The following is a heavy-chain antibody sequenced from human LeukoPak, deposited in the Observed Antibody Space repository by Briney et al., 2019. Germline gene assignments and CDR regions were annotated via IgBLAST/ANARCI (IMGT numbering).Heavy chain of an antibody. D-gene: IGHD4-17*01. CDR1: GYTFTNYY. Sequence: GASVKVSCKASGYTFTNYYIHWVRQAPGQGLEWMGIINPSGGNTAYARKFQGRVTMTRDTSTSTLYMDLSSLKSGDAAIYYCARARTLLNYGDCGYWGQGTLVTVSS. J-gene: IGHJ4*02. CDR2: INPSGGNT. V-gene: IGHV1-46*01. CDR3: ARARTLLNYGDCGY.